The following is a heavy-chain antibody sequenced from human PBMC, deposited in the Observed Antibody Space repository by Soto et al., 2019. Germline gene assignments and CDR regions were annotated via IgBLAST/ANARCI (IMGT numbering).Heavy chain of an antibody. Sequence: QIQLLQSGTEAKKPGASVRVSCKASGYIFTSWRITWVRQAPGQGLEYMGWINPYNGKTNYAQKFQGRVTMTTDTSTNTAYMELGSLRSDDTALYYCARESGGLDPWGQGTLVTVSS. CDR1: GYIFTSWR. CDR2: INPYNGKT. CDR3: ARESGGLDP. V-gene: IGHV1-18*01. J-gene: IGHJ5*02.